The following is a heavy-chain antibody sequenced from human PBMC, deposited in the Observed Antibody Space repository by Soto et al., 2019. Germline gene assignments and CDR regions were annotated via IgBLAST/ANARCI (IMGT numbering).Heavy chain of an antibody. CDR3: ASHGTGVAAAGKWSYYYYGMDV. CDR2: IYPGDSDT. Sequence: EVQLVQSGAEVKKPGESLKISCKGSGYSFTSYWIGWVRQMPGKGLEWMGIIYPGDSDTRYSPSFQGQVTISADKSISTAYLQWSSLKASDTAMYYCASHGTGVAAAGKWSYYYYGMDVWGQGTTVTVSS. D-gene: IGHD6-13*01. CDR1: GYSFTSYW. J-gene: IGHJ6*02. V-gene: IGHV5-51*03.